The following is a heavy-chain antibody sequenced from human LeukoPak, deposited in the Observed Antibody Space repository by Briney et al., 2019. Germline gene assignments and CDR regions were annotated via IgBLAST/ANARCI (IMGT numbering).Heavy chain of an antibody. CDR1: GFPFNGYY. V-gene: IGHV1-2*02. D-gene: IGHD3-22*01. Sequence: ASVKVSCKGSGFPFNGYYMHWVRQAPGQGLEWTGWINPNSGDTSYAQKFQGRVTMTRDTSISTAYMELRSLRSDDTAVYHCAREGDSSADAFDIWGLGTMVTVSS. CDR3: AREGDSSADAFDI. CDR2: INPNSGDT. J-gene: IGHJ3*02.